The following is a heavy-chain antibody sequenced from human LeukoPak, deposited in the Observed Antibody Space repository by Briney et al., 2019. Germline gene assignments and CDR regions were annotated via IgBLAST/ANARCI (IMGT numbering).Heavy chain of an antibody. J-gene: IGHJ4*02. Sequence: PSRTLSLTCTVSGGSISSGGYYWSWIRQHPGKGLEWIGYIYYSGSTYYNPSLKSRVTISVDTSKNQFSLKLSSVTAADTAVYYCARDRGWLQSFDYWGQGTLVTVSS. CDR3: ARDRGWLQSFDY. CDR1: GGSISSGGYY. CDR2: IYYSGST. V-gene: IGHV4-31*03. D-gene: IGHD5-24*01.